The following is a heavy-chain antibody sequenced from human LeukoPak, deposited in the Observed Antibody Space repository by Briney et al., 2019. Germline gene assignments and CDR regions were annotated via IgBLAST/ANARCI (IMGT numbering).Heavy chain of an antibody. V-gene: IGHV1-69*13. J-gene: IGHJ4*02. CDR3: ARHTGSGYYYGN. D-gene: IGHD3-22*01. CDR2: IIPIFGTA. CDR1: GGTFSSYA. Sequence: SVKVSCKTSGGTFSSYAISWVRQAPGQGLEWMGGIIPIFGTANYAQKFQGRVTITADESTSTAYMELSSLRSEDTAVYYCARHTGSGYYYGNWGQGTLVTVSS.